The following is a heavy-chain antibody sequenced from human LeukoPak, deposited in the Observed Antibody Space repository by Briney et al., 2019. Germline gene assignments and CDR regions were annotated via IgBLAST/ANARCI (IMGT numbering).Heavy chain of an antibody. D-gene: IGHD3-22*01. V-gene: IGHV4-39*01. Sequence: SETLSLTCTVSGGSISSSSYYWGGIRQPPGKGLEWIGSRYYSGSTYYNPSLKSRVTISVDTSKNQFSLKLSSVTAADTALYYCARHSRVVAFDTFDIWGQGTMVTVSS. J-gene: IGHJ3*02. CDR2: RYYSGST. CDR3: ARHSRVVAFDTFDI. CDR1: GGSISSSSYY.